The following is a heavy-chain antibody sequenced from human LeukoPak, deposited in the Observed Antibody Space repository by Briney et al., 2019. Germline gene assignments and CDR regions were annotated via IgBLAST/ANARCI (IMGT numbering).Heavy chain of an antibody. CDR2: ISGSGGTT. J-gene: IGHJ4*02. CDR1: GFTFSSYV. CDR3: ARGLLGYYFDY. V-gene: IGHV3-23*01. Sequence: GGSLRLSCAASGFTFSSYVMSWVRQAPGKGLEWVSGISGSGGTTNYADSVKGRFTISRDNSKNTLYLQMNSLRAEDTAVYYCARGLLGYYFDYWGQGTLVTVSS. D-gene: IGHD1-26*01.